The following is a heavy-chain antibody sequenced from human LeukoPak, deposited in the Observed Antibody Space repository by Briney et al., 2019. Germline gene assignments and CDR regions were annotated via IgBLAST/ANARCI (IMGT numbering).Heavy chain of an antibody. V-gene: IGHV6-1*01. CDR3: ARDLGNTGWYTFDY. D-gene: IGHD6-19*01. Sequence: SQTLSLTCDISGDSVSSNNGAWNWIRQSPSRGLEWLGRTYYRSKWYNDYAGSLNGRITISLDTSKNQFSLHLNSVTPEDTAVYYCARDLGNTGWYTFDYWGQGILVTVSS. CDR2: TYYRSKWYN. J-gene: IGHJ4*02. CDR1: GDSVSSNNGA.